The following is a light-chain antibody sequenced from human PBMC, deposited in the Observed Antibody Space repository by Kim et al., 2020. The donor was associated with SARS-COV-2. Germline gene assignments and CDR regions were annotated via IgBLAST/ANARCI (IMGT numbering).Light chain of an antibody. J-gene: IGLJ3*02. Sequence: QSALTQPASVSGSPGQSITVSCTGTSSDIGGYKYVSWYQQHPGKAPKVMIYDVSSRPSGVSYRFSGSKSGNTASLTISGLQAEDEADYYCSSYTSSDTWVFGGGTKVTVL. CDR1: SSDIGGYKY. V-gene: IGLV2-14*03. CDR3: SSYTSSDTWV. CDR2: DVS.